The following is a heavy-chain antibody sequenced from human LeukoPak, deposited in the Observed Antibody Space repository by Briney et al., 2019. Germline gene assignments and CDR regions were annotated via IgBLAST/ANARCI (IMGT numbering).Heavy chain of an antibody. D-gene: IGHD3-22*01. CDR2: INWNSGSR. J-gene: IGHJ4*02. Sequence: GGSLRLSCAASGFTFDDYAIHWVRQAPGKGLEWVSGINWNSGSRHYADSVKGRFTISRDNAKNSLYLQMNSLRAEDTALYYCAKDFSSGYYYFDYWGQGTLVTVSS. CDR1: GFTFDDYA. V-gene: IGHV3-9*01. CDR3: AKDFSSGYYYFDY.